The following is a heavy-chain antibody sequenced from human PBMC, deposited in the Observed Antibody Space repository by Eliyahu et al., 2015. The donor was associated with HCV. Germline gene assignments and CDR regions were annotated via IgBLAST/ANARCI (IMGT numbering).Heavy chain of an antibody. Sequence: EVQLLESGGGLVQPGGSLRLSCAASGFTFRSYAMSWVRQAPGKGLEWVSVIYSGAGSTYYADSVKGRFTISRDNSKNTLYLQMNSLRAEDTAIYYCAKDRTVDGFDYWGQGILVTVSS. V-gene: IGHV3-23*03. CDR1: GFTFRSYA. J-gene: IGHJ4*02. CDR3: AKDRTVDGFDY. CDR2: IYSGAGST. D-gene: IGHD6-19*01.